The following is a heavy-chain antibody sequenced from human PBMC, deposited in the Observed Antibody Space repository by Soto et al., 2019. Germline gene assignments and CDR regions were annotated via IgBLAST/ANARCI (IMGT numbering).Heavy chain of an antibody. J-gene: IGHJ4*02. CDR3: ARAWEHIYFDY. D-gene: IGHD1-26*01. CDR2: VYYTGST. Sequence: PSETLSLTCTVSGGSVSSASYYWSWLRQPPGKGLEWIGYVYYTGSTNYNPSLKSRVTISVDTSKNQFYLKLTSVTAAATAMYYGARAWEHIYFDYWGQGTLVTVSS. CDR1: GGSVSSASYY. V-gene: IGHV4-61*01.